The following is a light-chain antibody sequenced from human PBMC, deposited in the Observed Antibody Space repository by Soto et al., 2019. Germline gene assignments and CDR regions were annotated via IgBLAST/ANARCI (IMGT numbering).Light chain of an antibody. J-gene: IGKJ1*01. CDR3: QQYNSYWT. CDR1: QGISGW. CDR2: DAS. V-gene: IGKV1-5*01. Sequence: IQVTQSQSSLSASVGDRVTLTCRASQGISGWLAWYQQKPGKAPKLLIYDASSLESGVPSRFSGSGSGTEFTLTISSLRPDDFATYYCQQYNSYWTFGQGTKVAI.